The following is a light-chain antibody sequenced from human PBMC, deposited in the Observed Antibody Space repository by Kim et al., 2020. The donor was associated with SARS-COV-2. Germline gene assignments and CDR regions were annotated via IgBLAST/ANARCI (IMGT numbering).Light chain of an antibody. V-gene: IGKV3-20*01. CDR1: QGVMGSY. Sequence: PAQRATLACGASQGVMGSYLAWSQQKPGKEPGLLIYGASSGATGIPDRLSGSESGTDFTLTITRLEPEDFEVYYCQQYSSSPATFGQETKVDIK. CDR3: QQYSSSPAT. J-gene: IGKJ1*01. CDR2: GAS.